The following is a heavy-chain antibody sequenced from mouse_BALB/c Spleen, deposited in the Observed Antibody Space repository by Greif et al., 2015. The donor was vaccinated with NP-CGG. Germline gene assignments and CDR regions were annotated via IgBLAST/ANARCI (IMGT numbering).Heavy chain of an antibody. D-gene: IGHD2-2*01. CDR3: ARRGIFGYDGDYYAMDY. J-gene: IGHJ4*01. V-gene: IGHV1-7*01. CDR2: INPSTGYT. Sequence: QVQLQQSGAELAKPGASVKMSCKASGYTFTSYWMHWVKQRPGQGLEWIGYINPSTGYTEYNQKFKDKATLTADKSSSTAYMQLSSLTSEDSAVYYCARRGIFGYDGDYYAMDYWGQGTSVTVSS. CDR1: GYTFTSYW.